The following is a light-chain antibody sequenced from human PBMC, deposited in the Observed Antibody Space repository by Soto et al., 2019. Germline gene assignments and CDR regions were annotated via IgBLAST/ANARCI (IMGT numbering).Light chain of an antibody. CDR1: QSISSN. J-gene: IGKJ1*01. Sequence: EIVLTQSPATLSVSPGETATLSCRASQSISSNLAWYQQKPGQAPRLLIYGPSTRATGVPARFSGCGSGTEFTLTITSLQSEDFAMYYCQQYTHWPVWSFGQGTKVEIK. CDR2: GPS. V-gene: IGKV3-15*01. CDR3: QQYTHWPVWS.